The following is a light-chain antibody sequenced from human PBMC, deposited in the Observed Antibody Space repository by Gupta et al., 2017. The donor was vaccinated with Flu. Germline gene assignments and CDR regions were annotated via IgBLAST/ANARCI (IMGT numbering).Light chain of an antibody. Sequence: QPALTHPASVSGSPGQPITITCIRTSSDVGGYNYVSWYQQHPGIAPKLLIYKVSNRPSGVSNRFSGSKSGNTASLTITGLQAEDEADYYCSSYSGSSTLFVFGTGTKVTVL. CDR2: KVS. CDR3: SSYSGSSTLFV. J-gene: IGLJ1*01. V-gene: IGLV2-14*01. CDR1: SSDVGGYNY.